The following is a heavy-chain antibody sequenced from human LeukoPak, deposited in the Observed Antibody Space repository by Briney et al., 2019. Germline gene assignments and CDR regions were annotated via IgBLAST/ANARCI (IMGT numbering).Heavy chain of an antibody. CDR1: GFTFSSYS. D-gene: IGHD7-27*01. CDR2: ISSSSSTI. V-gene: IGHV3-48*01. CDR3: ARGPTGDSYY. J-gene: IGHJ4*02. Sequence: GGSLRLSCAASGFTFSSYSMNWVRQAPGKGLEWGSYISSSSSTIYYADSVKGRFTISRDNAKNSLYLQMNSLRAEDTAVYYCARGPTGDSYYWGQGTLVTVSS.